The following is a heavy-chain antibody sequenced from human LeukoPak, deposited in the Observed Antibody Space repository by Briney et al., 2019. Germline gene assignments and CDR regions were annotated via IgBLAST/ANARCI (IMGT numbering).Heavy chain of an antibody. CDR3: ARDLTGYYYDY. CDR1: GFTLITYW. D-gene: IGHD3-9*01. CDR2: INQDGSEK. Sequence: GGSLRLSCAASGFTLITYWMTWVRQAPGKGLEWVANINQDGSEKYYVGSVKGRFTISRDNARNSLYLQMNSLRAEDTAVYYCARDLTGYYYDYWGQGTLVTVSS. J-gene: IGHJ4*02. V-gene: IGHV3-7*01.